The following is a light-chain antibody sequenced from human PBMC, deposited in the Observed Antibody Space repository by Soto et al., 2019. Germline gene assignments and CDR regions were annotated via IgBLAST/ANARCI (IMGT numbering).Light chain of an antibody. CDR1: QSVSSS. J-gene: IGKJ1*01. CDR2: GAT. CDR3: HQYDSWT. Sequence: EIVLTQSPGTLSLSPGERGTRSCRASQSVSSSLAWYQQKPGQASRLLIYGATSRATGIPDRFSGSGSGTAFTLTISRMEPEDFAVYYCHQYDSWTFGQGTKVDIK. V-gene: IGKV3-20*01.